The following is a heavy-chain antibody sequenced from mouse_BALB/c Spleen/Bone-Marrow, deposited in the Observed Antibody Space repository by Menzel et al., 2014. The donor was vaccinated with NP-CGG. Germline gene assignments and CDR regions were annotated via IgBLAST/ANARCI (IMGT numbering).Heavy chain of an antibody. CDR1: GYTFTDYA. J-gene: IGHJ4*01. CDR3: ARSGRYGAYYAMDY. V-gene: IGHV1S137*01. CDR2: ISTYYGDA. D-gene: IGHD2-14*01. Sequence: QVTLKESGAELVRPGVSVKISCKGSGYTFTDYAMHWVKQSHAKSLEWIGVISTYYGDASYNQKFKGKATMTVDKSSSTAYMELARLTSEDSAIYYCARSGRYGAYYAMDYWGQGTSVTVSS.